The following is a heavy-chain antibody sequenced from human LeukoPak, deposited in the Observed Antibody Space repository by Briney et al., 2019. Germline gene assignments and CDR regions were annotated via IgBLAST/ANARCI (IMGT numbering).Heavy chain of an antibody. V-gene: IGHV3-66*01. CDR3: ARDRGGSRSDC. CDR2: IYSGGTT. J-gene: IGHJ4*02. CDR1: GFTVSTNY. D-gene: IGHD6-13*01. Sequence: PGGSPRLSCAASGFTVSTNYMSWVRQAPGKGLEWVSIIYSGGTTYYADSVKGRFTISRDNAKNTLYLQMNSLRAEDTAVYYCARDRGGSRSDCWGQGTLVTVSS.